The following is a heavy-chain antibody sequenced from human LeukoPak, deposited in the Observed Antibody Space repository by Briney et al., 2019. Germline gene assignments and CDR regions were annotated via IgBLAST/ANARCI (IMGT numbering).Heavy chain of an antibody. CDR2: ISSSSSYI. CDR3: ARDPVDYYDSSGEGFDP. CDR1: GFTFSSYS. V-gene: IGHV3-21*01. Sequence: GGSLRLSCAASGFTFSSYSMNWVRQAPGKGLEWVSSISSSSSYIYYADSVKGRFTISRDNAKNSLYLQMNSLRAEDTAVYYCARDPVDYYDSSGEGFDPWGQGTLVTVSS. D-gene: IGHD3-22*01. J-gene: IGHJ5*02.